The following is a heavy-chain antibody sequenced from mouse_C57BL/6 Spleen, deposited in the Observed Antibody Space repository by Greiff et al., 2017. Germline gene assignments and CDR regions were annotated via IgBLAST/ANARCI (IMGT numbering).Heavy chain of an antibody. V-gene: IGHV1-22*01. Sequence: EVQLQQSGPELVKPGASVKMSCKASGYTFTDYNMHWVKQSHGKSLEWIGYINPNNGGTSYNQKFKGKATLTVNKSSSTAYMELRSLTSEDSAVYYCARGGYDPPGFAYWGQGTLVTVSA. CDR2: INPNNGGT. CDR1: GYTFTDYN. CDR3: ARGGYDPPGFAY. J-gene: IGHJ3*01. D-gene: IGHD2-3*01.